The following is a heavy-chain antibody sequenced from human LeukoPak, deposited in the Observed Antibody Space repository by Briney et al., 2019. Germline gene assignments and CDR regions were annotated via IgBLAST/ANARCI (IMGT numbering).Heavy chain of an antibody. CDR3: ARLELGILYFDY. CDR2: TYYSGST. D-gene: IGHD7-27*01. V-gene: IGHV4-39*01. J-gene: IGHJ4*02. CDR1: GGSISSSSYY. Sequence: PSETLSLTCTVSGGSISSSSYYWGWIRQPPGKGLEWIGSTYYSGSTYYNPSLKSRVTISVDTSKNQFSLNLSSVTAADTAVYYCARLELGILYFDYWGQGTLVTVSS.